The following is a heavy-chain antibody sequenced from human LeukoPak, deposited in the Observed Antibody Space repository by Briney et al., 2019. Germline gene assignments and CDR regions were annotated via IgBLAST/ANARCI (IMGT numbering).Heavy chain of an antibody. CDR2: ISYSGST. D-gene: IGHD5-12*01. CDR3: ARQQYSGFDIPDHFDS. V-gene: IGHV4-39*01. J-gene: IGHJ4*02. Sequence: PSETLSLTCTVTGGSINNGNYYWGWIRQPPGKGLEWIGSISYSGSTYYNPSLKSRVTISVDTSKNQFSLKLKSVTAADTAVFYYARQQYSGFDIPDHFDSWGQGTLVTVSS. CDR1: GGSINNGNYY.